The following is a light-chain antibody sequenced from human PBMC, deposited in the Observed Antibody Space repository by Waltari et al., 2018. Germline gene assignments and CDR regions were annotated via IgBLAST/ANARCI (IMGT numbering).Light chain of an antibody. CDR2: KAS. Sequence: DIQMTQSPSTLSASVGARVTIPCRARQSITRWLTWYQQKAGKAPKLLIYKASILESGVPSRFSGGGSGTEFTLTISSLQPDDFATYYCQHYDSYSAMFGRGTKVEIK. J-gene: IGKJ4*02. V-gene: IGKV1-5*03. CDR3: QHYDSYSAM. CDR1: QSITRW.